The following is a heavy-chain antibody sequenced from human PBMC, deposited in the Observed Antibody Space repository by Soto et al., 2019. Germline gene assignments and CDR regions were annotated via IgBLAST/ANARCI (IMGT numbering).Heavy chain of an antibody. CDR2: TSITGAM. D-gene: IGHD3-10*01. J-gene: IGHJ6*02. CDR3: ARGRADSAGSSFGRRMNV. CDR1: GDAVGSGQSY. Sequence: QVQLQESGPGLVKPSETLSLLCFVSGDAVGSGQSYWNWIRQAPGKGLEMIGHTSITGAMKYSAPRRSLLPMAANTDKMQSSLTLTSVTAAVSASYFCARGRADSAGSSFGRRMNVWGQGSTVSV. V-gene: IGHV4-61*01.